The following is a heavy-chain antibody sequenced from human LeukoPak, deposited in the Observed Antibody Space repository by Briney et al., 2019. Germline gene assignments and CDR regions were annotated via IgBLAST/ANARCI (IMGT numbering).Heavy chain of an antibody. V-gene: IGHV4-34*01. CDR2: INHSGSI. J-gene: IGHJ3*02. D-gene: IGHD3-22*01. Sequence: PSETLSLTCAVYGGSFSGYSWSWIRQPPGKGLEWIGEINHSGSINQNPSLKSRVTISVTISIDTSKNQFSLKLSSVTAADTAVYYCARDFTLILVVNLRPRAFDIWGQGTMVTVSS. CDR3: ARDFTLILVVNLRPRAFDI. CDR1: GGSFSGYS.